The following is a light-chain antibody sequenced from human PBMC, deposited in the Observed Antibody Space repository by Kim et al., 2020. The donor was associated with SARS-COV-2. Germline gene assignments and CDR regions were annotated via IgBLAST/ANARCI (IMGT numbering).Light chain of an antibody. CDR1: SIRSYF. CDR3: NSRDSSDDRWV. Sequence: SSELTQDPAVSVALGQTVSITCQGDSIRSYFASWYQQKPGQAPILVLYPETNRPSGIPDRFSGSVSGNMSSLTITGAQAEDEADYYCNSRDSSDDRWVFGGGTQLTVL. V-gene: IGLV3-19*01. CDR2: PET. J-gene: IGLJ3*02.